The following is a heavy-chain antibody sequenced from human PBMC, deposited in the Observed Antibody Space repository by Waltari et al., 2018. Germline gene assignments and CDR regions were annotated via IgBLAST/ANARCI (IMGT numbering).Heavy chain of an antibody. D-gene: IGHD4-17*01. CDR1: GYTFTGYY. CDR2: INPNSGGT. Sequence: QVQLVQSGAEVKKPGASVKVSCKASGYTFTGYYMHWVRQAPGQGLEWMGWINPNSGGTNYAQKCQGRVTMTRDTSISTAYMELSRLRSDDTAVYYCAREGPPTVIPFDIWGQGTMVTVSS. V-gene: IGHV1-2*02. CDR3: AREGPPTVIPFDI. J-gene: IGHJ3*02.